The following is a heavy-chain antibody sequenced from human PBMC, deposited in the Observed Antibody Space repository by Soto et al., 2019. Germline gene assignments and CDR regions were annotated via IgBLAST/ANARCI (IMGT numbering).Heavy chain of an antibody. CDR2: IYYSGST. Sequence: PSETLSLTCTVSGGSISSGDYYWSWIRQPPGKGLEWIGYIYYSGSTYYNPSLKSRVTISVDTSKNQFSLKLSSVTAADTAVYYCARERGAGALDIWGQGTMVTLSS. CDR3: ARERGAGALDI. V-gene: IGHV4-30-4*01. CDR1: GGSISSGDYY. J-gene: IGHJ3*02.